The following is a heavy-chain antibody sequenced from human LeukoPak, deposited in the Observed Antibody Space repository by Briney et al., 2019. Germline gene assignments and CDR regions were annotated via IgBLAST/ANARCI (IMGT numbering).Heavy chain of an antibody. CDR2: ISGGGGNT. V-gene: IGHV3-23*01. D-gene: IGHD4-11*01. J-gene: IGHJ4*02. CDR1: GFTFSSYG. Sequence: PGGSLRLSCAASGFTFSSYGMSWVRQAPGKGLEWVSAISGGGGNTHYADSVKGRFTISRDNSKNMLYLQMNSLRAEDTAVYYCARGIGASNTVCDYWGQGTLVTVSS. CDR3: ARGIGASNTVCDY.